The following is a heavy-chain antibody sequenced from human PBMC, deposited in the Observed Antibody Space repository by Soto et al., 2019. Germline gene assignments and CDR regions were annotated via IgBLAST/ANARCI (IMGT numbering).Heavy chain of an antibody. CDR3: AAGYNWNGPYYYYMDV. D-gene: IGHD1-1*01. V-gene: IGHV6-1*01. J-gene: IGHJ6*03. CDR2: TYYRSKWYN. Sequence: SQTLSLTCAISGDSVSSNSAAWNWIRQSPSRGLEWLGRTYYRSKWYNDYAVSVKSRITINPDTSKNQFSLQLNSVTPEDTAVYYCAAGYNWNGPYYYYMDVWGKGTTVTVSS. CDR1: GDSVSSNSAA.